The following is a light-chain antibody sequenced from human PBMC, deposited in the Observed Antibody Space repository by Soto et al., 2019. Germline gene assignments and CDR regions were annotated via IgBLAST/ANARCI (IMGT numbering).Light chain of an antibody. Sequence: DIVMTQSPDSLAVSLGERATINCKSSQSVLHSSNNKNYLAWYQQKPGQPPKLLIYWASTRESGVPDRFSGSGSGTDFPLSISSLQAEDVAVYYCQQYYSPWTFGQGTKVELK. J-gene: IGKJ1*01. CDR2: WAS. CDR1: QSVLHSSNNKNY. V-gene: IGKV4-1*01. CDR3: QQYYSPWT.